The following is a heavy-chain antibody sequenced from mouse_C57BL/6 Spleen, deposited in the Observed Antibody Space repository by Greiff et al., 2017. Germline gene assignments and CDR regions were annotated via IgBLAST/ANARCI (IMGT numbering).Heavy chain of an antibody. CDR1: GYAFSSYW. CDR2: IYPGDGDT. Sequence: VQVVESGAELVKPGASVKISCKASGYAFSSYWMNWVKQRPGKGLVWIGQIYPGDGDTNYNGKFKGKATLTADKSSSTAYMQLSSLTSEDSAVYFGARDDGYYPAWFAYWGQGTLVTVSA. J-gene: IGHJ3*01. V-gene: IGHV1-80*01. D-gene: IGHD2-3*01. CDR3: ARDDGYYPAWFAY.